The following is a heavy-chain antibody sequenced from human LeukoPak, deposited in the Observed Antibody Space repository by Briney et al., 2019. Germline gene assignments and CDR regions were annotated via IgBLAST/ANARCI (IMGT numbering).Heavy chain of an antibody. J-gene: IGHJ4*02. CDR3: ARGGEDYDSSGYLLTPFDY. CDR2: IYYSGST. CDR1: GGSISSGGYY. V-gene: IGHV4-31*03. Sequence: SETLSLTCTVSGGSISSGGYYWSWIRQHPGKGLEWIGYIYYSGSTYYNPSPKSRVTISVDTSKNQFSLKLSSVTAAGTAVYYCARGGEDYDSSGYLLTPFDYWGQGTLVTVSS. D-gene: IGHD3-22*01.